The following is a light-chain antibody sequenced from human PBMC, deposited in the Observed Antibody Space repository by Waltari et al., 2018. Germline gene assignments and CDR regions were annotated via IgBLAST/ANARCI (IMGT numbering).Light chain of an antibody. Sequence: SALTQPASVSGSPGQSITISCTGTSSDVGAYNYVSWYQQPPGKAPKLMIFDVSNRPSGVSKRFSGSKSGNTASLTISGLQAEDEADYYCSSYISSSTLEVFGGGTSLTVL. CDR3: SSYISSSTLEV. J-gene: IGLJ2*01. V-gene: IGLV2-14*03. CDR2: DVS. CDR1: SSDVGAYNY.